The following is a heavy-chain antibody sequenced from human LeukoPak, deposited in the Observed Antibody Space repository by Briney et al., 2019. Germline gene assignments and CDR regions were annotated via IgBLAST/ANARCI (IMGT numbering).Heavy chain of an antibody. J-gene: IGHJ4*02. Sequence: SETLSLTCTVSGGSISTNSYYWGWIRQPPGKGLKWIGSIYYSGSTYYNPSLRSRVTISVNTSKNQFSLKLSSVTATDTAVYYCARQTGSGLFTLPGGQGTLVTVSS. CDR1: GGSISTNSYY. D-gene: IGHD3/OR15-3a*01. CDR3: ARQTGSGLFTLP. V-gene: IGHV4-39*01. CDR2: IYYSGST.